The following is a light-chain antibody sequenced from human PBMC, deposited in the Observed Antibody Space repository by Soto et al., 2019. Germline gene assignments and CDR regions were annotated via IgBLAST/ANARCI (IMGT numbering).Light chain of an antibody. Sequence: EIVMTQSPATLSISPGERATLSCRASQRISSSLAWYQQSPGQAPRLLIYSASTRATGIPARFSGSGSGTEFTLTISSLQSEDFAIYYCQQYDDCPPSTFGQGTKVEIK. J-gene: IGKJ1*01. CDR1: QRISSS. V-gene: IGKV3-15*01. CDR2: SAS. CDR3: QQYDDCPPST.